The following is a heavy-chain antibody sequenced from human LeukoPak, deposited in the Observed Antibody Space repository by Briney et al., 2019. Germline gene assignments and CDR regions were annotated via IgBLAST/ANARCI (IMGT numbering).Heavy chain of an antibody. CDR3: ARETSYYYGMDV. CDR2: INPNSGGT. V-gene: IGHV1-2*04. Sequence: ASVTVSCKASGYTFTGYYMHWVRQAPGQGLEWMGWINPNSGGTNYAQKFQGWVTMTRDTSISTAYMELSRLRSDDTAVYYCARETSYYYGMDVWGQGTTVTVSS. J-gene: IGHJ6*02. CDR1: GYTFTGYY.